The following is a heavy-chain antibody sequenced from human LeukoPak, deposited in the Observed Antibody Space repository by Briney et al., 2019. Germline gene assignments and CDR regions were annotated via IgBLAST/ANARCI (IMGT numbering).Heavy chain of an antibody. J-gene: IGHJ4*02. CDR2: ISGSGGST. Sequence: PGGSLRLSCAASGFTFRSYAMSWVRQAPGKGLEWVSGISGSGGSTCYADFVKGRITISRDNSKNTLYLQMNSLRAEDTALYYCAKALSGYIPFDYWGQGTLVTVSS. CDR3: AKALSGYIPFDY. D-gene: IGHD3-3*01. V-gene: IGHV3-23*01. CDR1: GFTFRSYA.